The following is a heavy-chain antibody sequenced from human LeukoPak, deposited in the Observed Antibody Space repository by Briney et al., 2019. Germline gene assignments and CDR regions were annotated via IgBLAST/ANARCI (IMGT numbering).Heavy chain of an antibody. V-gene: IGHV3-23*01. CDR3: AKGVAVASPYYFDY. CDR1: GFIFNNYG. J-gene: IGHJ4*02. CDR2: ISNDGGGT. D-gene: IGHD6-19*01. Sequence: GGSLRLSCAASGFIFNNYGLIWVRQAPGKGLEWVSAISNDGGGTNYADFVKGRFTISRDNSKNTLYLQMNSLRAEDTAVYYCAKGVAVASPYYFDYWGQGTLVTVSS.